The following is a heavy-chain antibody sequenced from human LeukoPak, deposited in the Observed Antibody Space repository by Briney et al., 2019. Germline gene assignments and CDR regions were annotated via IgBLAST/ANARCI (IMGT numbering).Heavy chain of an antibody. J-gene: IGHJ4*02. CDR3: AAVSVDYGGSSFDF. CDR2: IKSKTDGGTT. D-gene: IGHD4-23*01. CDR1: GFTFSNAW. Sequence: PGGSLRLSCAASGFTFSNAWMSWVRQAPGKGLEWVGRIKSKTDGGTTDYAEPVKGRFTISRDDSKKTLYLQMNSLKTEDTALYYCAAVSVDYGGSSFDFWGQGTLVTVSS. V-gene: IGHV3-15*01.